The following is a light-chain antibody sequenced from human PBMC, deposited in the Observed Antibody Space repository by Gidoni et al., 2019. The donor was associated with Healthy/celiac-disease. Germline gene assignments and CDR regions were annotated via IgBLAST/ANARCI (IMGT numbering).Light chain of an antibody. CDR2: DAS. J-gene: IGKJ3*01. CDR1: QSISSS. Sequence: DIQMTQSPSTLSASVGDRFTITCRDSQSISSSLAWYQQKPGKAPKLLIYDASSLESGVPSRFSGSGSGTEFTLTISSLQPDDFATYYCQQDNSYSPPFTFGPGTKVDIK. V-gene: IGKV1-5*01. CDR3: QQDNSYSPPFT.